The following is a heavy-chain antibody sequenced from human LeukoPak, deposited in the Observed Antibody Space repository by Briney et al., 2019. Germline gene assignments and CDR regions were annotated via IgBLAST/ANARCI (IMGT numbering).Heavy chain of an antibody. V-gene: IGHV3-23*01. CDR2: ISAGGGST. CDR1: GFTFSNYD. Sequence: GGSLRLSCAASGFTFSNYDMSWVRQAPGKGLEWVSAISAGGGSTYYADSVKGRFTISRDNSKNTLYFQMNSLRAEDTALHYCAKRSPYISSWYYFDYWGQGTLVTVSS. CDR3: AKRSPYISSWYYFDY. D-gene: IGHD6-13*01. J-gene: IGHJ4*02.